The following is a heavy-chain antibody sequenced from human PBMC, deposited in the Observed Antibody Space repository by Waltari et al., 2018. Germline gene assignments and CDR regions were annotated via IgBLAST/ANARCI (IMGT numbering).Heavy chain of an antibody. J-gene: IGHJ4*02. CDR1: GGSISSYY. CDR3: ARDASYCSGGSCSYFDY. V-gene: IGHV4-59*01. CDR2: IYYSGST. D-gene: IGHD2-15*01. Sequence: QVQLQESGPGLVKPSETLSLTCTVSGGSISSYYWSWIRQPPGKGLEWIGYIYYSGSTNYNPSLKSRVTISVDTSKNQFSLKLSSVTAADTAVYYCARDASYCSGGSCSYFDYWGQGTLVTVSS.